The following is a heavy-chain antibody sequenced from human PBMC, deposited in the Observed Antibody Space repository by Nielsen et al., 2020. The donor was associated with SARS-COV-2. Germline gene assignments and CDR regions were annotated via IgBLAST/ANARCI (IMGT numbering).Heavy chain of an antibody. CDR3: ARGPPTVDTAMVPPYYYGMDV. CDR1: GYTFTSYY. V-gene: IGHV1-46*01. D-gene: IGHD5-18*01. CDR2: INPSGGST. Sequence: ASVKVSCKASGYTFTSYYMHWVRQATGQGLEWMGIINPSGGSTSYAQKFQGRVTMTRDTSTSTVYMELSSLRSEDTAAYYCARGPPTVDTAMVPPYYYGMDVWGQGTTVTVSS. J-gene: IGHJ6*02.